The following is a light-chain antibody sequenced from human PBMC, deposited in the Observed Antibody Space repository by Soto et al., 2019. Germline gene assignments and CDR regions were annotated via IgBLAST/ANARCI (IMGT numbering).Light chain of an antibody. J-gene: IGKJ4*01. Sequence: DIQMTQSHSTLSGSIGDRVTISCRASQSLNSWLAWYQQKPGKAPKLLIYKASNLESGVPSRFSGSGSGTEFTLTISSLQPDDYATYYCQQYIDYFTFGGGTTVEIK. V-gene: IGKV1-5*03. CDR2: KAS. CDR3: QQYIDYFT. CDR1: QSLNSW.